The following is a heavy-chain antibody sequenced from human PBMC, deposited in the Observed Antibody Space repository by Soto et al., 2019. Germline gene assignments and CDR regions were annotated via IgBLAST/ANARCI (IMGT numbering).Heavy chain of an antibody. V-gene: IGHV4-59*08. D-gene: IGHD4-17*01. CDR2: VYYTGDT. Sequence: QVQLQQSGPRLVKPSETLSLTCTVSSGPDRSHNWGWIRQPPGRGLEWIGYVYYTGDTAYNPSLRGRVTISADTSTNDISLTLNSGTAADTAVYYCVRQGIDYLHGLVDVWGQGTTVSVSS. J-gene: IGHJ6*02. CDR3: VRQGIDYLHGLVDV. CDR1: SGPDRSHN.